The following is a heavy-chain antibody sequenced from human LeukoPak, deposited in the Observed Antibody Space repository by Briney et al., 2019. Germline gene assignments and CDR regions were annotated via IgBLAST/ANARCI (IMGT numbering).Heavy chain of an antibody. D-gene: IGHD3-10*01. J-gene: IGHJ6*03. CDR2: INHSGST. CDR3: ARQESDGSGSYYNSDYMDV. CDR1: GGSFSGYY. V-gene: IGHV4-34*01. Sequence: NPSETLSLTCAVYGGSFSGYYWSWIRQPPGKGREWIGEINHSGSTNYNPSLKSRVTISVDTSKNQFSLKLSSVTAADTAVYYCARQESDGSGSYYNSDYMDVWGKGTTVTVSS.